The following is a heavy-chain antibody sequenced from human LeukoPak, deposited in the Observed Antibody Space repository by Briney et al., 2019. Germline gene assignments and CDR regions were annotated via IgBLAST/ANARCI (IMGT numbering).Heavy chain of an antibody. D-gene: IGHD3-22*01. J-gene: IGHJ4*02. V-gene: IGHV3-53*01. Sequence: SGGSLRLSCAASGFTVSTNFMSWVRQAPGKGLEWVSLIYSGGSTYYADSVKGRFTISRDNSKNTLYLQMNSLRAEDTAVYYCASLSGGHYSPFDYWGQGTLVTVSS. CDR2: IYSGGST. CDR3: ASLSGGHYSPFDY. CDR1: GFTVSTNF.